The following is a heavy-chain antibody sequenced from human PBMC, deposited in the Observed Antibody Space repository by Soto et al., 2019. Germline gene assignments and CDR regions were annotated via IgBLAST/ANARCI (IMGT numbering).Heavy chain of an antibody. CDR1: GFTFSSYV. V-gene: IGHV3-23*01. D-gene: IGHD2-21*02. J-gene: IGHJ5*02. Sequence: EVQLLESGGGLVQPGGSLRLSCAASGFTFSSYVMSWVRQAPGKGLEWISIISGSGDSTYYADSVKGRFTISRDSSKNTLYLQMDSLGADDTAVYDCAKNGCGGDCFSSVAGTWFDPWGQGTLVTVSS. CDR2: ISGSGDST. CDR3: AKNGCGGDCFSSVAGTWFDP.